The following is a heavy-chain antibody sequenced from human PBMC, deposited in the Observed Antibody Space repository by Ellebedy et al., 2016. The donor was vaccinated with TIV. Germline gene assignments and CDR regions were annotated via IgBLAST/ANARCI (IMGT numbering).Heavy chain of an antibody. CDR1: GFTFSSYG. CDR2: ISYDGSNK. J-gene: IGHJ6*02. CDR3: AKYQYCSGGSCGMDV. D-gene: IGHD2-15*01. V-gene: IGHV3-30*18. Sequence: GESLKISXAASGFTFSSYGMHWVRQAPGKGLEWVAVISYDGSNKYYADSVKGRFTISRDNSKNTLYLQMNRLRAEDTAVYYCAKYQYCSGGSCGMDVWGQGTTVTVSS.